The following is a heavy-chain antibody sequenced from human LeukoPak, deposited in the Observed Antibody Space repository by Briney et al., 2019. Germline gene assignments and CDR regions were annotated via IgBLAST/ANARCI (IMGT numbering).Heavy chain of an antibody. CDR1: GGSFSGYY. CDR3: ARRIRNYYYMDV. V-gene: IGHV4-34*01. CDR2: INHSGST. D-gene: IGHD2-15*01. J-gene: IGHJ6*03. Sequence: SETLSLTCAVYGGSFSGYYWSWIRQPPGKGLEWIGEINHSGSTNYNPSLKSRVTMSVDTSKNQFSLKLSSVTAADTAVYYCARRIRNYYYMDVWGKGTTVTVSS.